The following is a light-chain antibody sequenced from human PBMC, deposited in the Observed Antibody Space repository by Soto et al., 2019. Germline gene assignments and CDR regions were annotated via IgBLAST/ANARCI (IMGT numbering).Light chain of an antibody. CDR3: VSFTSSTTYV. CDR2: DVA. J-gene: IGLJ1*01. Sequence: QSALTQPASVSASPGQSITISCTGTSSDVGGSNFVSWNQQHPGKPPKLIIYDVATRPSGVSNRFSGSKSGSTASLIISRLQTEDEADYYCVSFTSSTTYVFGSGTQLTVL. V-gene: IGLV2-14*03. CDR1: SSDVGGSNF.